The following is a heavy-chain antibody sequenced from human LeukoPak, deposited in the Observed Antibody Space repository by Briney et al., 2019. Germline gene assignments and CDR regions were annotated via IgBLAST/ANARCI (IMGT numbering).Heavy chain of an antibody. Sequence: GGSLRLSCAASGFTFSSYSMNRVRQAPGKGLEWVSSISSSSSYIYYADSVKGRFTISRDNAKNSLYLQMNSLRAEDTAVYYCARDGPLDYFDYWGQGTLVTVSS. V-gene: IGHV3-21*01. CDR2: ISSSSSYI. J-gene: IGHJ4*02. D-gene: IGHD3/OR15-3a*01. CDR3: ARDGPLDYFDY. CDR1: GFTFSSYS.